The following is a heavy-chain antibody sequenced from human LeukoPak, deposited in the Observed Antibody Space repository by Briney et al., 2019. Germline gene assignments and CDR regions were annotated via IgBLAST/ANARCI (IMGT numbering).Heavy chain of an antibody. V-gene: IGHV1-2*06. D-gene: IGHD2-2*01. Sequence: ASVKVSCKASGYTFTDYYLHWVRQAPGQGLEWMGRINPNTGDTNYAQKFQGRVTMIRDTSISTAYMELTSLRSDDTAVYYCARALQSAAMGDAFDFWGQGTMVTVSS. CDR3: ARALQSAAMGDAFDF. CDR1: GYTFTDYY. CDR2: INPNTGDT. J-gene: IGHJ3*01.